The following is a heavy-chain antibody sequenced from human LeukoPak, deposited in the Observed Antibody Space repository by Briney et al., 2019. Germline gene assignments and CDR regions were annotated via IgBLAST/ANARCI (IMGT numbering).Heavy chain of an antibody. J-gene: IGHJ6*03. CDR3: ARDQTWGYYMDV. D-gene: IGHD1-26*01. CDR1: GYTFTGYY. Sequence: GASVKVSCKASGYTFTGYYMHWVRQAPGQGLEWMGWINPNSGGTNYAQKFQGRVTMTRDTSISTVYMELSGLRSDDTAVYYCARDQTWGYYMDVWGNGTTVTVSS. V-gene: IGHV1-2*02. CDR2: INPNSGGT.